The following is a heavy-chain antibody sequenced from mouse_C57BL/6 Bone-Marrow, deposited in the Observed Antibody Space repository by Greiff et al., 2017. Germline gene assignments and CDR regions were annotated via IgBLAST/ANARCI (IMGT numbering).Heavy chain of an antibody. CDR3: AGPYYGSSYY. D-gene: IGHD1-1*01. CDR2: IDPSDSYT. J-gene: IGHJ2*01. Sequence: QVQLQQPGAELVRPGTSVKLSCKASGYTFTSYWMHWVKQRPGQGLEWIGVIDPSDSYTNYNQKFKGKATLTVDTSSSTAYMQLSSLTSEDSAVYYCAGPYYGSSYYWGQGTTLTVSS. V-gene: IGHV1-59*01. CDR1: GYTFTSYW.